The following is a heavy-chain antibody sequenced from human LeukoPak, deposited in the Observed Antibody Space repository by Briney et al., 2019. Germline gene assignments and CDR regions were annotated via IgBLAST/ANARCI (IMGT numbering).Heavy chain of an antibody. CDR2: IYHSGST. Sequence: PSETLSLTCTVSGASIGSSNYYWGWIRQPPGKGLEWIGSIYHSGSTYYNPSLKSRVTISVDTSENQFSLKLSSVTAADTAVYYCARHSIRWNCFDPWGQGTLVTVSS. CDR1: GASIGSSNYY. CDR3: ARHSIRWNCFDP. V-gene: IGHV4-39*01. D-gene: IGHD4-23*01. J-gene: IGHJ5*02.